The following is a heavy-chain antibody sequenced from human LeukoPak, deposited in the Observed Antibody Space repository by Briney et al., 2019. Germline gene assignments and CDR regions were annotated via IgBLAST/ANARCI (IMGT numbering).Heavy chain of an antibody. CDR1: GFTFSSCG. D-gene: IGHD3-10*01. CDR2: IWYDGSNK. CDR3: ARDGRGFFDY. Sequence: GRSLRLSCAASGFTFSSCGMHWVRQAPGKGLEWVAVIWYDGSNKYYADSVKGRFTISRDNSKNTLYLQMNSLRAEDTAVYYCARDGRGFFDYWGQGTLVTVSS. V-gene: IGHV3-33*01. J-gene: IGHJ4*02.